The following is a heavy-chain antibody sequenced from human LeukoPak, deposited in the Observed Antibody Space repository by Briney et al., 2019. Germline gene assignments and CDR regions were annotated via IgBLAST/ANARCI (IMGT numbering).Heavy chain of an antibody. CDR2: ISYDGSNK. D-gene: IGHD3-10*01. CDR1: GFTFSSYA. V-gene: IGHV3-30*04. CDR3: ARDSVITMFDY. Sequence: GGSLRLSCAASGFTFSSYAMHWVRQAPGKGLEWVAVISYDGSNKYYADSVKGRFTISRDNSENTLYLQMNSLRAEDTAVYYCARDSVITMFDYWGQGTLVTVSS. J-gene: IGHJ4*02.